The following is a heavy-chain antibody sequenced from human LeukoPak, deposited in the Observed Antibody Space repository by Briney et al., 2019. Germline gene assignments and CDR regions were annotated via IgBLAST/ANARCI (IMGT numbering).Heavy chain of an antibody. CDR2: IIPIFGTA. CDR1: GGTFSSYA. D-gene: IGHD4-17*01. Sequence: GASVKVSRKASGGTFSSYAISWVRQAPGQGLEWMGGIIPIFGTANYAQKFQGRVTITADESTSTAYMELSSLRSEDTAVYYCARVDHYGDYEPFDYWGQGTLVTVSS. CDR3: ARVDHYGDYEPFDY. V-gene: IGHV1-69*13. J-gene: IGHJ4*02.